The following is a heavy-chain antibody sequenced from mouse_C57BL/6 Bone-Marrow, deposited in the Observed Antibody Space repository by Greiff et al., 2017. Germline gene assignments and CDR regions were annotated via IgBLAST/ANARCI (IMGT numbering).Heavy chain of an antibody. Sequence: VKLVESGPGLVAPSQSLSITCTVSGFSLTSYGVHWVRQPPGKGLEWLVVIWSDGSTTYNSALKSRLSISKDNSKSQVFLKMNSLQTDDTAMYYCARHTLVYYGSSYVPHYYAMDYWGQGTSVTVSS. V-gene: IGHV2-6-1*01. CDR3: ARHTLVYYGSSYVPHYYAMDY. D-gene: IGHD1-1*01. CDR1: GFSLTSYG. J-gene: IGHJ4*01. CDR2: IWSDGST.